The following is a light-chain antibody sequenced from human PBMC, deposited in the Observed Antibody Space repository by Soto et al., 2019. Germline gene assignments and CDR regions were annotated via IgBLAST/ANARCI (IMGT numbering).Light chain of an antibody. Sequence: QSALTQPASVSGSPGQSITISCTGTSSDVGGYNYVSWYQQHPGKAPKLMIYEVSNRPSGVSNRFSGSKSGNTASLTISGFQAEDEGDYYCSSYTISRTLVFGGGPKLTVL. CDR1: SSDVGGYNY. V-gene: IGLV2-14*01. J-gene: IGLJ2*01. CDR3: SSYTISRTLV. CDR2: EVS.